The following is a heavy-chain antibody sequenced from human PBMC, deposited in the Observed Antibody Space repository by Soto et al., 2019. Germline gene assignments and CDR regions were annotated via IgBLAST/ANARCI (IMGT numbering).Heavy chain of an antibody. CDR3: ARGGVYDFWSGYFSAGYYGMDV. CDR1: GGSFSGYY. J-gene: IGHJ6*02. D-gene: IGHD3-3*01. Sequence: PSETLSLTCAVYGGSFSGYYWSWIRQPPGKGLEWIGEINHSGSTNYNPSLKSRVTISVDTSKNQFSLKLSSVTAADTAVYYCARGGVYDFWSGYFSAGYYGMDVRGQGTTVTVSS. CDR2: INHSGST. V-gene: IGHV4-34*01.